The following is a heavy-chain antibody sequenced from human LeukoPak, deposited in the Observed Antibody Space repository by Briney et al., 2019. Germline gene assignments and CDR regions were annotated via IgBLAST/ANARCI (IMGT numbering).Heavy chain of an antibody. J-gene: IGHJ4*02. CDR1: VDSVSSNSAA. D-gene: IGHD6-6*01. Sequence: SQTLSLTCAISVDSVSSNSAAWSWIRQAPSRGLEWLGRTYYRSKSYNDSAVSVTSRITITPDTSKNQFSLPLNSVTTADPAVYYCARQDGIAARTLDYWGQGTLVTASS. CDR2: TYYRSKSYN. V-gene: IGHV6-1*01. CDR3: ARQDGIAARTLDY.